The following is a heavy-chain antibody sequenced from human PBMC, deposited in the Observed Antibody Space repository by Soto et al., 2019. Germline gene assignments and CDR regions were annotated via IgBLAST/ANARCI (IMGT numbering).Heavy chain of an antibody. V-gene: IGHV3-7*01. D-gene: IGHD5-18*01. Sequence: EVQLVESGGGLVQPGGSLRLSCVASGFTFRNYWMSWLRQAPGKGLEWVANTNQDGRERYSVDSVKGRFTISRDNAKNSMHLQMNSLRAEDTAVYYCARDASGYSTDWGQGTLVTVSS. CDR2: TNQDGRER. CDR1: GFTFRNYW. J-gene: IGHJ4*02. CDR3: ARDASGYSTD.